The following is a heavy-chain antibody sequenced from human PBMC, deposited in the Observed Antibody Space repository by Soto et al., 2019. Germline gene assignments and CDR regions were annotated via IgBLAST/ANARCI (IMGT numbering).Heavy chain of an antibody. J-gene: IGHJ5*02. CDR1: GGSISSYY. CDR2: IYYSGST. V-gene: IGHV4-59*01. D-gene: IGHD6-19*01. CDR3: ARVPRYSSGWYSWFDP. Sequence: PSETLSLTCTVSGGSISSYYWSWIRQPPGKGLEWIGYIYYSGSTNYNPSLKSRVTISVDTSKNQFSLKLSSVTAADTAVYYCARVPRYSSGWYSWFDPWGQGTLVTVSS.